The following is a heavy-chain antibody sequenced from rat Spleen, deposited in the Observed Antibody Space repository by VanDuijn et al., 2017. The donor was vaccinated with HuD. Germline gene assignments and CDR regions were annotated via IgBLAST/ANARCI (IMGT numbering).Heavy chain of an antibody. V-gene: IGHV5-25*01. J-gene: IGHJ2*01. CDR1: GFIFRKYD. CDR2: ISPSGGST. CDR3: ARPNYYFDY. Sequence: EVQLVESGGGLVQPGRSLKISCTASGFIFRKYDMAWVRQAPTKGLEWVASISPSGGSTYYRDSVKGRFIVSRDKAKSTLYLQMDSLRSEDTATYYCARPNYYFDYWGQGVMVTVSS.